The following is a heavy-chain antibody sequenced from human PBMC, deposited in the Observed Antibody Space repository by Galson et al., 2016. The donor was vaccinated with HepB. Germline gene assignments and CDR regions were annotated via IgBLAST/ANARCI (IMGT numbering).Heavy chain of an antibody. D-gene: IGHD1-1*01. J-gene: IGHJ2*01. Sequence: SLRLSCAASGFPFRRSSLPWVRPPSGEGLEWVSAIVPGGDTYYPGSVKDRFTISRENARQALYLQMTSLTVGDPAVYYCVREGLSRNWNDWYFDLWGRGTLVTGYS. V-gene: IGHV3-13*04. CDR1: GFPFRRSS. CDR3: VREGLSRNWNDWYFDL. CDR2: IVPGGDT.